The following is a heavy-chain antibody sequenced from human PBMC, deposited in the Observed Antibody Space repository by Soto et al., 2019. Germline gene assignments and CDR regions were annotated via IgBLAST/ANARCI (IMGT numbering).Heavy chain of an antibody. CDR3: LKQNGDSRTYSGLGG. V-gene: IGHV6-1*01. J-gene: IGHJ6*01. CDR2: AYYRSQWYY. Sequence: PSQTLSLTCAISGDSVSSNSAAWNWIRQSPSRGLEWLGRAYYRSQWYYDSAVSVKSRITAIPDTSKNQFSLHLSSVTPEDTAIYYCLKQNGDSRTYSGLGGWGQGTTVAVAS. D-gene: IGHD3-16*01. CDR1: GDSVSSNSAA.